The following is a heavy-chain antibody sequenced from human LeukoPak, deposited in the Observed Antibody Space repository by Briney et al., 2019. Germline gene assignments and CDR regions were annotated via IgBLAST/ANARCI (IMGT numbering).Heavy chain of an antibody. CDR3: ARGSSARFIGPEY. J-gene: IGHJ4*01. CDR1: GFTFSSYW. V-gene: IGHV3-74*01. Sequence: PGGSLRLSCAASGFTFSSYWMHWVRQAPGKGLVWVSNINSDGSTTTYADSVKGRFSISRDNAKNTLYLQMNSLRVEDTAVYFCARGSSARFIGPEYWGHGTLVTVSS. D-gene: IGHD1-26*01. CDR2: INSDGSTT.